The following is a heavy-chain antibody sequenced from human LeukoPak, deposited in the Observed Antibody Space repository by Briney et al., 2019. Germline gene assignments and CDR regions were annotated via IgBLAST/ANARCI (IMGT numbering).Heavy chain of an antibody. CDR2: INHSGST. V-gene: IGHV4-34*01. J-gene: IGHJ5*02. Sequence: SETLSLTCAVYGGSFSGYYWSWIRQPPGKGLEWIGEINHSGSTNYNPSLKSRVTLSVDTSKKQISLRLSSVTAADTAVYYCARDHFYYEISGQAFRFDPWGRGTLVTVSS. D-gene: IGHD3-22*01. CDR1: GGSFSGYY. CDR3: ARDHFYYEISGQAFRFDP.